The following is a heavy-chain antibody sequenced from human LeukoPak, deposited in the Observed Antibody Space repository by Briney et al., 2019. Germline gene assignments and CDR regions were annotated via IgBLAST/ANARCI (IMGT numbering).Heavy chain of an antibody. Sequence: ASVKVSCKASGYTFTGYYMHWVRQAPGQGLEWMGWINPNSGGTNYAQEFQGRVTMTRDTSISTAYMELSRLRSDDTAVYYCARDQSWFDAFDIWGQGTMVTVSS. V-gene: IGHV1-2*02. D-gene: IGHD3-9*01. J-gene: IGHJ3*02. CDR1: GYTFTGYY. CDR2: INPNSGGT. CDR3: ARDQSWFDAFDI.